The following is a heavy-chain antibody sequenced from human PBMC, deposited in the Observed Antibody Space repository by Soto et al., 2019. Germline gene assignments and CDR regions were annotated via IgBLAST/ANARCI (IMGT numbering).Heavy chain of an antibody. Sequence: PSETLSLTCTVSGGSISNYYWNWIRQPPGKGLEWIGYIYYSGSTNYNPSLNSRVTISVDTSKNHFSLKLSSVTAADTAVYYCARGSTTEKVDSWGQGTLVTVSS. CDR2: IYYSGST. V-gene: IGHV4-59*08. CDR3: ARGSTTEKVDS. CDR1: GGSISNYY. D-gene: IGHD4-17*01. J-gene: IGHJ4*02.